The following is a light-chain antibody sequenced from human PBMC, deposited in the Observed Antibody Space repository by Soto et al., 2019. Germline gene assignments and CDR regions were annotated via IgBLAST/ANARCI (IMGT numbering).Light chain of an antibody. CDR3: KSRTTSPTLV. V-gene: IGLV2-14*01. Sequence: QSVLTQPASVSGSPGQSITISCTGTSSDVGGYNYVSWYQQHPGKAPKLIIYEVTHRPSGVSSRFYGSRSGNTASLTISGLKAEVEADYYFKSRTTSPTLVFGGGTKLTVL. J-gene: IGLJ3*02. CDR1: SSDVGGYNY. CDR2: EVT.